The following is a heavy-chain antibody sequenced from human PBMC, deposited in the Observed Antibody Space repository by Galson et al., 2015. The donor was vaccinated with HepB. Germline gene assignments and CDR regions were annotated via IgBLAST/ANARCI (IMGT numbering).Heavy chain of an antibody. V-gene: IGHV1-69*13. Sequence: SVKVSCKASGGTFSSYAISWVRQAPGQGLEWMGGIIPFFGTANYAQKFQGRVTITADESTSTAYMELSSLRSEDTAVYYCATRSRSSGYYYWYFDLWGRGTLVTVSS. CDR3: ATRSRSSGYYYWYFDL. CDR2: IIPFFGTA. CDR1: GGTFSSYA. J-gene: IGHJ2*01. D-gene: IGHD3-22*01.